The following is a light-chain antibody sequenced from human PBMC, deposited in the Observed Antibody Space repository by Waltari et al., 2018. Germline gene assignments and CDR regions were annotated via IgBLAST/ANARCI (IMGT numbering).Light chain of an antibody. V-gene: IGKV3-15*01. CDR1: QGISVN. Sequence: ETKLTQSPVTLSASPGGRATLSCRASQGISVNLAWYQQKPGQSPRLLIYDASNRATDIPARFSGSGSGTEFALTISSLQSEDLAVYYCQQYYYWPLTFGQGTKVDIK. CDR3: QQYYYWPLT. J-gene: IGKJ1*01. CDR2: DAS.